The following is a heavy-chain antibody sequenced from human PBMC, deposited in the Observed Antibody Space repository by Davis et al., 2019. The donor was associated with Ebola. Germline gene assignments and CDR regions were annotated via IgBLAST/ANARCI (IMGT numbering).Heavy chain of an antibody. Sequence: GESLKISCAASGFTFSSYAMSWVRQAPGKGLEWVSAISGSGGSTYYADSVKGRFTISRANSKNTLYLQMNSLRAEDTAVYYCAKDPGRGSSSSSGYYYYYYMDVWGKGTTVTVSS. V-gene: IGHV3-23*01. J-gene: IGHJ6*03. CDR1: GFTFSSYA. CDR3: AKDPGRGSSSSSGYYYYYYMDV. D-gene: IGHD6-6*01. CDR2: ISGSGGST.